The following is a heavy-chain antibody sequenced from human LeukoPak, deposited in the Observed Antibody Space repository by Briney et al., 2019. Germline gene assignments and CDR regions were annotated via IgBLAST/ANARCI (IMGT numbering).Heavy chain of an antibody. J-gene: IGHJ4*02. D-gene: IGHD1-26*01. CDR1: GFTFDDYA. V-gene: IGHV3-9*01. Sequence: AGRSLRLSCAPSGFTFDDYAMHWVRQAPGKGLEWVSGISWNSGSIGYADSVKGRFTISRDNAKNSLYLQMNSLRAEDTALYYCAKAHHSGIYAHFDYWGQGTLVTVSS. CDR2: ISWNSGSI. CDR3: AKAHHSGIYAHFDY.